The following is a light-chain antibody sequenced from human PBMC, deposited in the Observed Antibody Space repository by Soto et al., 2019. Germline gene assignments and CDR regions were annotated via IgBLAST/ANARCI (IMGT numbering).Light chain of an antibody. CDR2: GAS. CDR3: QHFNSYPWT. Sequence: DIQMTQSPSTLSASVGDRVTITCRASHSISGWLAWYQQKPGKAPKLLIYGASSLETGVPSRFGGSGSGTEFTLSISSLQPDDVATYYCQHFNSYPWTFGQGTKVDTK. V-gene: IGKV1-5*01. CDR1: HSISGW. J-gene: IGKJ1*01.